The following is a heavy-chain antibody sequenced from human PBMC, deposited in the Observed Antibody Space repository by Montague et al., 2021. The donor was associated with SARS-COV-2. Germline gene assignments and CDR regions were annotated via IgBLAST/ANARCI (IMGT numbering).Heavy chain of an antibody. D-gene: IGHD3-3*01. CDR1: GFSRNTDGVG. CDR3: ARRYDFYRAEAFDV. CDR2: IYWDGDQ. J-gene: IGHJ3*01. V-gene: IGHV2-5*02. Sequence: PALGKPTQTLTLTCVFSGFSRNTDGVGVAWIRRPPGKALEWLALIYWDGDQRYSPSLKTRLTITKDTSKNRVVLTMTNLDPVDTATYYCARRYDFYRAEAFDVWGQGTMLTVSS.